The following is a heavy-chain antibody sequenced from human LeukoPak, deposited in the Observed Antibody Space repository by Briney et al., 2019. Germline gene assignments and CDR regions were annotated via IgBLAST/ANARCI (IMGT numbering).Heavy chain of an antibody. V-gene: IGHV1-69*02. Sequence: VKVSCKASGGTFSSYTISWVRQAPGQGLEWMGRIIPILGIANYAQKFQGRVTITADKSTSTAYKELSSLRSEDTAVYYCARKEGLNSSSWSDAFDIWGQGTMVTVSS. CDR2: IIPILGIA. J-gene: IGHJ3*02. CDR1: GGTFSSYT. D-gene: IGHD6-13*01. CDR3: ARKEGLNSSSWSDAFDI.